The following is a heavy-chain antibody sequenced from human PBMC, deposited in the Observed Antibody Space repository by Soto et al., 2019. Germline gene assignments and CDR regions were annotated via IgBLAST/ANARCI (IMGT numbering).Heavy chain of an antibody. Sequence: QVQLVQSGAEVKKPGSSVKVSCKAFGGTFSSYAISWVRQAPGQGLEWMGGIIPLFGTTNYAPKFQGRVAITADERARTAYMDLSSLKSEDTAVYYCATNNRASYHFDYWGQRTLVTVSS. D-gene: IGHD3-16*02. CDR2: IIPLFGTT. CDR3: ATNNRASYHFDY. V-gene: IGHV1-69*01. CDR1: GGTFSSYA. J-gene: IGHJ4*02.